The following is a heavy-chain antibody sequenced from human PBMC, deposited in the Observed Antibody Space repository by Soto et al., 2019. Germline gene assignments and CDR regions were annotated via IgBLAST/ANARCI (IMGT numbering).Heavy chain of an antibody. Sequence: SETLSLTCTVSGTSVRGYYWTWIRQPPGKGLEWIGYIYYTGTTKYNPSLKSRVTISVDTSKNQFSLRLSSVTAADTAVYYCAREVSSFGCKHIDSWGHGAPVSVAS. CDR2: IYYTGTT. J-gene: IGHJ5*01. V-gene: IGHV4-59*02. D-gene: IGHD3-3*01. CDR3: AREVSSFGCKHIDS. CDR1: GTSVRGYY.